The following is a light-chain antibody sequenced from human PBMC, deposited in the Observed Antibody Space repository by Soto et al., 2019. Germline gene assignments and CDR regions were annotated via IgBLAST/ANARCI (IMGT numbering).Light chain of an antibody. CDR2: DAA. Sequence: EIVLTQSPATLSLSPGERANLSCRASQSVSRYLAWYQQKPGQDPSSLIYDAANRATGIPARLNGSGSGTVIPPTISSLEPEDIAVYYYKQRSNWPPYSFGQGTKLEIK. J-gene: IGKJ2*03. V-gene: IGKV3-11*01. CDR1: QSVSRY. CDR3: KQRSNWPPYS.